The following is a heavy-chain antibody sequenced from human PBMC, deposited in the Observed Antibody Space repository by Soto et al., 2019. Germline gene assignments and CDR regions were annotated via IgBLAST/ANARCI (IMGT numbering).Heavy chain of an antibody. CDR2: INHGGST. V-gene: IGHV4-34*01. D-gene: IGHD6-13*01. CDR3: AKATRGGAATLIRDY. J-gene: IGHJ4*02. Sequence: PSETLSLTCAVYGGSFSGYSWIWIRQPPGKGLEWIGEINHGGSTNYNPSLMSRVTISVDTSKNQFSLKLSSVTAADTAVYYCAKATRGGAATLIRDYWGQGTLVTVSS. CDR1: GGSFSGYS.